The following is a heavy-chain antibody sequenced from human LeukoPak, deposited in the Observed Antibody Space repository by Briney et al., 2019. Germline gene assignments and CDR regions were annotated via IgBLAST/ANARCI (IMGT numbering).Heavy chain of an antibody. Sequence: GGSLRLSCAASGFTFSSYAMSWVRQAPGKGLEWVSAISDNGGTTYYADSVKGRFTISRDNSKDTLYLQMNSLRAEDTAVYYCAKAIIVGAVHFDYWGQGTLVTVSS. D-gene: IGHD1-26*01. J-gene: IGHJ4*02. V-gene: IGHV3-23*01. CDR2: ISDNGGTT. CDR1: GFTFSSYA. CDR3: AKAIIVGAVHFDY.